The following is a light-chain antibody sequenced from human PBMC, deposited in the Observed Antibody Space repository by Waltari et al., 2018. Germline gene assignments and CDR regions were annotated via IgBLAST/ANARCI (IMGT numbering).Light chain of an antibody. CDR3: SSYTSGSTPVV. CDR2: EVS. V-gene: IGLV2-14*01. J-gene: IGLJ2*01. CDR1: SSDVGGYNY. Sequence: QSALTQPASVSGSPGQSITISCTGTSSDVGGYNYVSWYQQHPGKAPQLMIYEVSNRPSGVSNRFAGSKSVNTASLTSSGFQAEDEADYYCSSYTSGSTPVVFGGGTKLTVL.